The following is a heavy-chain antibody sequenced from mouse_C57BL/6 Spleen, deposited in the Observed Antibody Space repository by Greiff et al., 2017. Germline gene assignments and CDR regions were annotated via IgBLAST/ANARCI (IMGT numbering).Heavy chain of an antibody. J-gene: IGHJ2*01. CDR2: INPNNGGT. V-gene: IGHV1-26*01. D-gene: IGHD1-1*01. CDR3: LNSYSFDY. CDR1: GYTFTDYY. Sequence: EVQLQQSGPELVKPGASVKISCKASGYTFTDYYMNWVKQSHGKSLEWIGDINPNNGGTSYNQKFKGKATLTVDKSSSTAYMELRSLTSEDSAVYYCLNSYSFDYWGQGTTLTVSS.